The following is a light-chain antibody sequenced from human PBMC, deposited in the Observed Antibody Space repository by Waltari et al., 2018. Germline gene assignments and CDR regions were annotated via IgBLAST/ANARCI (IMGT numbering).Light chain of an antibody. Sequence: QSVLTQPPSVSGTPGPRVTISCSGSTSNIRPGHDGPWYQHLPGTAPKPLIYGKNQRPSGAPDRFSGSKSGTSASLAITGLQADDEADYFCQSFDNMLSGGVVFGGGTKLAVL. CDR1: TSNIRPGHD. J-gene: IGLJ2*01. CDR3: QSFDNMLSGGVV. CDR2: GKN. V-gene: IGLV1-40*01.